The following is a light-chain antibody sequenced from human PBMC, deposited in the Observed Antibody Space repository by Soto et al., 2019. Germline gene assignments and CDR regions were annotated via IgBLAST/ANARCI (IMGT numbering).Light chain of an antibody. CDR1: QSVDSY. CDR3: QQRSNWRWS. CDR2: DAS. V-gene: IGKV3-11*01. Sequence: EIVLTQSPATLSLSPGERATLSCRASQSVDSYLAWYQQKAGQAPRLLIYDASNRATGIPARFSGSGSGTDFSLTISSLEPEDFAVYYCQQRSNWRWSFGQGTKGISN. J-gene: IGKJ1*01.